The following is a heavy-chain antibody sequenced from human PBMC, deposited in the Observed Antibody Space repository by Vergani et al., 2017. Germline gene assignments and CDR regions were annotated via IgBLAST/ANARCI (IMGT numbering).Heavy chain of an antibody. CDR2: IYYSGST. CDR1: GGSISSYY. CDR3: AREEIVGATTRFDP. Sequence: QVQLQESGPGLVKPSETLSLTCTVSGGSISSYYWSWIRQPPGKGLEWIGYIYYSGSTNYNPSLKSRVTISVDTSKNQFSLKLSSVTAADTAVYYCAREEIVGATTRFDPWGQGTLVTVSS. V-gene: IGHV4-59*12. D-gene: IGHD1-26*01. J-gene: IGHJ5*02.